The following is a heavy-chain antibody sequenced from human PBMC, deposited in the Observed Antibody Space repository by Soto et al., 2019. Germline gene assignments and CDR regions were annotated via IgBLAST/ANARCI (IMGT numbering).Heavy chain of an antibody. CDR2: ISAYNGNT. D-gene: IGHD3-9*01. V-gene: IGHV1-18*01. Sequence: ASVKVSCKAAGYSFTSYGISWVRQAPGQGLEWMGWISAYNGNTNYAQKLQGRVTMTTDTSTSTAYMELRSLRSDDTAVCYCARIHYDILTGYYNYYYYGMDVWGQGTTVTGSS. J-gene: IGHJ6*02. CDR1: GYSFTSYG. CDR3: ARIHYDILTGYYNYYYYGMDV.